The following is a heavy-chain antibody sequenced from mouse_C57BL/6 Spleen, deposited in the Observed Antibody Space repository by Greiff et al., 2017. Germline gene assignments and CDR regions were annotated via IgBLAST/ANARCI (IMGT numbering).Heavy chain of an antibody. CDR2: IYPSDSET. V-gene: IGHV1-61*01. J-gene: IGHJ4*01. Sequence: QVQLQQPGAELVRPGSSVKLSCKASGYTFTSYWMDWVKQRPGQGLEWIGNIYPSDSETHYNQKFKDKAILTVDKSSSTAYMQLSSLTSEDSAVYYCARDGYYGAMDYWGQGTSVTVSS. CDR3: ARDGYYGAMDY. CDR1: GYTFTSYW. D-gene: IGHD2-3*01.